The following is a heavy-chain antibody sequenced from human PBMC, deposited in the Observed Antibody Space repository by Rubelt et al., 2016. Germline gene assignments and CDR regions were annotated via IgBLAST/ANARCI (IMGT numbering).Heavy chain of an antibody. J-gene: IGHJ2*01. D-gene: IGHD1-26*01. Sequence: QVQLQQWGAGLLKPSETLSLTCAVYGGSFSGYYWSWIRQPPGKGLEWIGEINHSGSTNYNPSLKSRVTVSVDTSKHQFSRKLSSVTAADTAVYYCARRRRYSGSSYWYFDLWGRGTLVTVSS. CDR3: ARRRRYSGSSYWYFDL. V-gene: IGHV4-34*01. CDR2: INHSGST. CDR1: GGSFSGYY.